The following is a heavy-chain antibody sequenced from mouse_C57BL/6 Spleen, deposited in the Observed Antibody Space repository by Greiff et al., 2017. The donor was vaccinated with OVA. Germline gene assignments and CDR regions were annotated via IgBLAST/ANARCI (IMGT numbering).Heavy chain of an antibody. CDR1: GFNIKNTY. V-gene: IGHV14-3*01. D-gene: IGHD1-1*01. Sequence: VQLQQSVAELVRPGASVKLSCTASGFNIKNTYMHWVKQSPEQGLEWIGRIDPANGNTKYAPKFQGKATITADTSSNTAYLQLSSLTSEDTAIYYCARSPYYYGSSPGHYFDYWGQGTTLTVSS. CDR2: IDPANGNT. J-gene: IGHJ2*01. CDR3: ARSPYYYGSSPGHYFDY.